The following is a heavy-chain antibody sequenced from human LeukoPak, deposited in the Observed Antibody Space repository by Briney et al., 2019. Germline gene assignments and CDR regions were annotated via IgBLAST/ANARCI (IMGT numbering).Heavy chain of an antibody. J-gene: IGHJ6*03. CDR3: ARVRSEWELLFDYYYYYMDV. V-gene: IGHV4-39*07. CDR1: GFTFSSYE. CDR2: IYYSGST. D-gene: IGHD1-26*01. Sequence: PGGSLRLSCAASGFTFSSYEMNWVRQAPGKGLEWIGSIYYSGSTYYNPSLKSRVTISVDTSKNQFSLKLSSVTAADTAVYYCARVRSEWELLFDYYYYYMDVWGKGTTVTVSS.